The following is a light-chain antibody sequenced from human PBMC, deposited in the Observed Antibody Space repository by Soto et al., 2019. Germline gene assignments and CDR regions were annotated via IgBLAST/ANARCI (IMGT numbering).Light chain of an antibody. CDR2: AAS. V-gene: IGKV1-9*01. J-gene: IGKJ1*01. CDR1: QGISSY. Sequence: IQLTQSPSSLSESVVDRVTITFRASQGISSYLAWYQQKPGKAPKLLIYAASTLQSGVPSRFSGSGSGTDFTLTISRLEPEDFAVYYCQQYVSSPWAFGQGTKVDIK. CDR3: QQYVSSPWA.